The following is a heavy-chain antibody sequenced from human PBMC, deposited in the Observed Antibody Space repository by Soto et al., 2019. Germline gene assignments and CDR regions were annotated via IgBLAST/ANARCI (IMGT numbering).Heavy chain of an antibody. V-gene: IGHV1-69*06. CDR2: IIPLSGAA. Sequence: QVQLVQSGAEVKKPGSSVTVSCKASGGTVSNYVVNWVRQAPGQGLEWMGRIIPLSGAANYAQKFQGRVTITADKSTSTSYMELSSLRSEDTAVYYCARDMTRTVVPYFDFGGQGTLVTVSS. CDR1: GGTVSNYV. D-gene: IGHD1-7*01. J-gene: IGHJ4*02. CDR3: ARDMTRTVVPYFDF.